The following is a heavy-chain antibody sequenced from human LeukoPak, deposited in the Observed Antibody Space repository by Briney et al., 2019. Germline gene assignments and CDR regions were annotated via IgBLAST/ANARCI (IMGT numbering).Heavy chain of an antibody. J-gene: IGHJ6*02. D-gene: IGHD3-22*01. CDR2: ISGSGGST. Sequence: GSLRLSCAASGFTFSSYAMSWVRQAPGKGLEWVSAISGSGGSTYYADSVKGRFTISRDNSKNTLYLQMNSLRAEDTAVYYCAKDHGRWLLTYYYYGMDVWGQGTTVTVSS. V-gene: IGHV3-23*01. CDR3: AKDHGRWLLTYYYYGMDV. CDR1: GFTFSSYA.